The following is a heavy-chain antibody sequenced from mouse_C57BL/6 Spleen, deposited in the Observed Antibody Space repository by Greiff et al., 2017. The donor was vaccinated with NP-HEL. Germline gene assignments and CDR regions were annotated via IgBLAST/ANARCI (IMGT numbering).Heavy chain of an antibody. CDR1: GYTFTSYW. V-gene: IGHV1-50*01. CDR3: ARMGQLRLPLAY. Sequence: QVQLQQPGAELVKPGASVKLSCKASGYTFTSYWMQWVKQRPGQGLEWIGEIDPSDSYTNYNQKFKGKATLTVDTSSSTAYMQLSSLTSEDSAVYYCARMGQLRLPLAYWGQGTLVTVSA. J-gene: IGHJ3*01. CDR2: IDPSDSYT. D-gene: IGHD3-2*02.